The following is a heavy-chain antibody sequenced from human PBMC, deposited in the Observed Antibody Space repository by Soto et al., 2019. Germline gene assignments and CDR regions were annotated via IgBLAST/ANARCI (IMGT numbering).Heavy chain of an antibody. D-gene: IGHD6-19*01. J-gene: IGHJ3*02. Sequence: EVRLVESGGGLVKQGGSLRLTCAVSGLSFSKAWMSWVRQAPGKGLEWIGRIKSKTDGETTDYAAPVKGRFSISRDDSKSTLYLQMNRLKTEDTAVYYCTPDITGWFFTGAVDIWGQGTVVTVSS. CDR1: GLSFSKAW. CDR3: TPDITGWFFTGAVDI. V-gene: IGHV3-15*01. CDR2: IKSKTDGETT.